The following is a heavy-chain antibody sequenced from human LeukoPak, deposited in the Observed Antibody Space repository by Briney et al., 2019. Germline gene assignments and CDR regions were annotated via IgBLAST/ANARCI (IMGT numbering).Heavy chain of an antibody. V-gene: IGHV1-46*01. CDR1: GYTFTSYY. CDR2: INPSGGST. D-gene: IGHD4-23*01. J-gene: IGHJ4*02. Sequence: ASVKVSCTASGYTFTSYYMHWVRQAPGQGLEWMGIINPSGGSTSYAQKFQGRVTMTRDTSVSTAYMELSRLKSDDTAVYFCARDGHGGNSFDYWGQGTLVTVSS. CDR3: ARDGHGGNSFDY.